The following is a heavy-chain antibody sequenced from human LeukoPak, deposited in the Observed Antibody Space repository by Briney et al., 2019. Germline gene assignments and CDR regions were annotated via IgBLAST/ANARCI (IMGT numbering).Heavy chain of an antibody. CDR3: ARLGSGIVRWFDP. CDR1: GGSISSYY. D-gene: IGHD3-10*01. CDR2: IYYSGST. Sequence: SETLSLTCTVSGGSISSYYWSWIRQPPGKGLEWIGYIYYSGSTNYNPPLKSRVTISVDTSKNQFSLKLSSVTAADTAVYYCARLGSGIVRWFDPWGQGTLVTVSS. J-gene: IGHJ5*02. V-gene: IGHV4-59*01.